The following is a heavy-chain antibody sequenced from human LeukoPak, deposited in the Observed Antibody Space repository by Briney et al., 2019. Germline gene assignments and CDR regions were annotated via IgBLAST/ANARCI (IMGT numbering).Heavy chain of an antibody. V-gene: IGHV4-4*09. J-gene: IGHJ4*02. CDR3: ARAKPDWNPPDY. CDR1: GGSITSNF. Sequence: TTSGTLSLTCTVSGGSITSNFWSWIRQPPGKGLEWIGYIFDSGNSRFNPSLKTRATTSEDTSKNQFSLNLYSVTAADTAVYYCARAKPDWNPPDYWGQGILVTVSS. CDR2: IFDSGNS. D-gene: IGHD1-1*01.